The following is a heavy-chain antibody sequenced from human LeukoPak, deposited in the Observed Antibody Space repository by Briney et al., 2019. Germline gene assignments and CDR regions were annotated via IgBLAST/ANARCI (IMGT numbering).Heavy chain of an antibody. Sequence: GGSLRLSCAASGITLSGYVMHWVRQSTGKGLEWVSGIGSAGDTYYAGSVKGRFTISREDAKESLYLQMNSLRAGDTAVYYCVRGIGNYYDSGASDCWGQGTRVTVAP. CDR3: VRGIGNYYDSGASDC. V-gene: IGHV3-13*04. J-gene: IGHJ4*02. CDR2: IGSAGDT. D-gene: IGHD3-10*01. CDR1: GITLSGYV.